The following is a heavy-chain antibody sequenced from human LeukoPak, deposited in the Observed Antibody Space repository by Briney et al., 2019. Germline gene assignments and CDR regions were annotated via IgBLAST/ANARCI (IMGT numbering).Heavy chain of an antibody. D-gene: IGHD3-22*01. J-gene: IGHJ3*02. CDR1: GYSISSVYY. CDR3: ARDHNYYDSSDAFDI. Sequence: PSETLSLTCTVSGYSISSVYYWGWIRQPPGKGLEWTGSIYHSGSTYYNPSLKSRVTISVDTSKNQFSLKLSSVTAADTAVYYCARDHNYYDSSDAFDIWGQGTMVTVSS. V-gene: IGHV4-38-2*02. CDR2: IYHSGST.